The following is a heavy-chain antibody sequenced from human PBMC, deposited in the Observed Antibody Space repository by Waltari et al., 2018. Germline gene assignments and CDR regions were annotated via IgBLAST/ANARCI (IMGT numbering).Heavy chain of an antibody. CDR2: INHRGRT. Sequence: QVQLQQWGAGLLKPSETLSLTCAVYGGSFSGYYWSWIRQPPGKGLEWIGEINHRGRTNYNPSRKSRVTISVDTSKTQFSLKLSCVTAADTAVYYCARGGGRVGYYVDYWGQGTLVTVSS. CDR1: GGSFSGYY. J-gene: IGHJ4*02. D-gene: IGHD1-26*01. CDR3: ARGGGRVGYYVDY. V-gene: IGHV4-34*01.